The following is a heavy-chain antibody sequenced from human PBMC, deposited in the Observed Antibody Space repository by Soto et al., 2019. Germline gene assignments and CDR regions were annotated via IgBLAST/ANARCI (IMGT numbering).Heavy chain of an antibody. V-gene: IGHV1-69*13. Sequence: ASVKVSCKASGGTFSSYAISWVRQAPGQGLEWMGGIIPIFGTANYAQKFQGRVTITADESTSTAYMELSSLRSEDTAVYYCARDLIVGATTHYYYYGMDVWGQGTTVTVSS. CDR1: GGTFSSYA. CDR3: ARDLIVGATTHYYYYGMDV. CDR2: IIPIFGTA. D-gene: IGHD1-26*01. J-gene: IGHJ6*02.